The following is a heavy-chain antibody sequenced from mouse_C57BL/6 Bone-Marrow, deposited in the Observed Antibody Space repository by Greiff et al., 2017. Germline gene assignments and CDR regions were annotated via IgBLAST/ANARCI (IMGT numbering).Heavy chain of an antibody. CDR2: IWSGGST. V-gene: IGHV2-4*01. CDR1: GFSLTSYG. J-gene: IGHJ3*01. CDR3: AKEGDDGYYWFAY. Sequence: VKLQGSGPGLVQPSQSLSITCTVSGFSLTSYGVHWVRQPPGKGLEWLGVIWSGGSTDYNAAFISRLSISKDNSKSQVFFKMNSLQADDTAIYYCAKEGDDGYYWFAYWGQGTLVTVSA. D-gene: IGHD2-3*01.